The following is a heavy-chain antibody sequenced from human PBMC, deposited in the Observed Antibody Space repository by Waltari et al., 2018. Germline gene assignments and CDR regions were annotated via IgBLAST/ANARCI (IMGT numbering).Heavy chain of an antibody. CDR3: ARDDFVAVPAAMPRGLDS. CDR1: GYTFTGYY. D-gene: IGHD2-2*01. CDR2: ISINRGGA. J-gene: IGHJ5*01. V-gene: IGHV1-2*06. Sequence: QVQLVQSGAEVKKPGASVTVSCKASGYTFTGYYINWVRQAPGQGLEWMGRISINRGGANYAQTFQGRVTMTRDTSINTAYMELTGLRSDDTAVYFCARDDFVAVPAAMPRGLDSWGQGTLVTVSS.